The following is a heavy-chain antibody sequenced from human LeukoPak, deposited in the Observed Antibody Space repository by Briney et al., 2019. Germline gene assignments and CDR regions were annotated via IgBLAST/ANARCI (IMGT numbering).Heavy chain of an antibody. V-gene: IGHV3-73*01. Sequence: GGSLRPSCATSGFTFSGSAIHWVRQASGKGLEWVGRIRSKANSYATTDAASVKGRFTISRDDSKNTAYLQMNSLKTEDTAVYYCARDRQLDPWGQGTLVTVSS. CDR1: GFTFSGSA. J-gene: IGHJ5*02. D-gene: IGHD3-22*01. CDR3: ARDRQLDP. CDR2: IRSKANSYAT.